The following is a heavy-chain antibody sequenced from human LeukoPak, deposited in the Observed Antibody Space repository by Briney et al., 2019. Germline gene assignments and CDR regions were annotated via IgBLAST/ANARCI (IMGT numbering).Heavy chain of an antibody. J-gene: IGHJ5*02. CDR2: IYPGDSDT. Sequence: GASLKISCTGSGYSFTIYWIGWVRQMPGKGLEWMGIIYPGDSDTRYIPSFQRQVTISADKSISTAYLQWSSLKASDSAMYYCARQRFTTRAYAGNWFDPWGQGTLVTVSS. CDR1: GYSFTIYW. CDR3: ARQRFTTRAYAGNWFDP. V-gene: IGHV5-51*01. D-gene: IGHD3-16*01.